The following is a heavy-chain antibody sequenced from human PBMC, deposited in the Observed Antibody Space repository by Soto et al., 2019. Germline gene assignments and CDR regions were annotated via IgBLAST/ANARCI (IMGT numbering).Heavy chain of an antibody. J-gene: IGHJ4*02. V-gene: IGHV1-2*02. CDR3: TISSDFWSGSFDL. CDR2: MNPNSGGP. D-gene: IGHD3-3*01. CDR1: GYRFTGYY. Sequence: EASVKGSCKAFGYRFTGYYMHWVRQAPGQGHEWMGWMNPNSGGPVYAQKFQGRVTFTRDTSISTAYMELTRLTSVDTALYFCTISSDFWSGSFDLWGQGTLVTVSS.